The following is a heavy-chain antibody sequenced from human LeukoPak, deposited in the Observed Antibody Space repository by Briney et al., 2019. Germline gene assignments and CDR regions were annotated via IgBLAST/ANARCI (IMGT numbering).Heavy chain of an antibody. D-gene: IGHD2-2*01. Sequence: GGSLRLSCAASGFIFSSYWMHWVRQAPGKGLVWVSRINSDGSSTSYADSVKGRFTISRDNAKNTLYLQMNSLRAGDTAVYYCARRVVVPAAPYYFDYWGQGTLVTVSS. CDR2: INSDGSST. V-gene: IGHV3-74*01. CDR1: GFIFSSYW. J-gene: IGHJ4*02. CDR3: ARRVVVPAAPYYFDY.